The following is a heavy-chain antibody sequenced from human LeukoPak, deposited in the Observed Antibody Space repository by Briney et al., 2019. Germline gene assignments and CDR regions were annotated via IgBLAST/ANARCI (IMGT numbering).Heavy chain of an antibody. V-gene: IGHV3-53*01. Sequence: PGGSLRLSCAASGFSVSNYYMGWVRQAPGKGLEWVSVIYSGGNTYYTDSVKGRFTISRDNPKNTVFLQMGSLRGEDAAVYYCARCYYDGSGFYYYFDYWGQGTLVTVSS. CDR2: IYSGGNT. CDR1: GFSVSNYY. CDR3: ARCYYDGSGFYYYFDY. D-gene: IGHD3-22*01. J-gene: IGHJ4*02.